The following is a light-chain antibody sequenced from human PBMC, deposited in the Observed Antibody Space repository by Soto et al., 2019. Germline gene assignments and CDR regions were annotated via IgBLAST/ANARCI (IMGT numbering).Light chain of an antibody. CDR3: ASFRSGTILV. J-gene: IGLJ1*01. V-gene: IGLV2-14*01. CDR2: EVN. CDR1: RSAIGDSNF. Sequence: QSALTQPASVSGSPGQSVTISCTGPRSAIGDSNFISWYQHSPGKAPRLLIYEVNNRPSGVSRRFSGSKAGNTASLTISGLLEDDEADYFCASFRSGTILVFGSGTKVTVL.